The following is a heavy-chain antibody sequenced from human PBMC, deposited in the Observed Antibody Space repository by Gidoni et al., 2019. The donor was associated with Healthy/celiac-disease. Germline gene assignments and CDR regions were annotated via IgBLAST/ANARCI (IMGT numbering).Heavy chain of an antibody. CDR1: GFTFSTAW. CDR2: SKSKTDGGTT. Sequence: EVQLVESGGGWVTPGGSLRLSCAASGFTFSTAWMSWVRQAPGTGLEWVGRSKSKTDGGTTDYAATEKGRYTISRDDSKNTLYLQMNSLKTEDTAVYYCTTDRVVTPVAYYFDYWGQGTMVTVSS. V-gene: IGHV3-15*01. CDR3: TTDRVVTPVAYYFDY. D-gene: IGHD3-3*01. J-gene: IGHJ4*02.